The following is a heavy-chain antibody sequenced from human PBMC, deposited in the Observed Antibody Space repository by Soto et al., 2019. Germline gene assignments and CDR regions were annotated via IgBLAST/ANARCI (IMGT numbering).Heavy chain of an antibody. Sequence: SETLSLTCTVSGGSISSGDYYWSWIRQPPGKGLEWIGYIYYSGSTYYNPSLKSRVTISVDTSKNQFSLKLSSVTAADTAVYYCARSSDGGNSDNWFDPWGQGTLVTVSS. CDR1: GGSISSGDYY. CDR2: IYYSGST. D-gene: IGHD2-21*02. V-gene: IGHV4-30-4*01. J-gene: IGHJ5*02. CDR3: ARSSDGGNSDNWFDP.